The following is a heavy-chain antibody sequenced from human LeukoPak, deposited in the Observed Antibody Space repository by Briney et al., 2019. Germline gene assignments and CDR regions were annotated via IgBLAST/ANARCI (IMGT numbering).Heavy chain of an antibody. CDR3: ARLPEGGYATSLGWLDR. D-gene: IGHD5-24*01. J-gene: IGHJ5*02. Sequence: PSETLSLTCTVPSAAISRSYWIWIRQTPGKGLEWIGYISYSGGSTYNPSLGSRVTISSDTSKNEVSLNLSSVTAADTAVYFCARLPEGGYATSLGWLDRWGQGTRVTVSS. CDR1: SAAISRSY. CDR2: ISYSGGS. V-gene: IGHV4-59*08.